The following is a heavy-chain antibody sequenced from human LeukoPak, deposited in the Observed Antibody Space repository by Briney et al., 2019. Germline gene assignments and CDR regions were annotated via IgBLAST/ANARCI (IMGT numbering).Heavy chain of an antibody. D-gene: IGHD3-10*01. J-gene: IGHJ4*02. Sequence: SETLSLTCTVSGGSISSYYWSWIRQSPGKGLEWIGYVYYSGSTNYNPSLKSRVTISVDTSENQFSLKLSSVTAADTAVYYCARSELLWFGGVNSGFDYWGRGTLVTVSS. CDR1: GGSISSYY. CDR2: VYYSGST. CDR3: ARSELLWFGGVNSGFDY. V-gene: IGHV4-59*01.